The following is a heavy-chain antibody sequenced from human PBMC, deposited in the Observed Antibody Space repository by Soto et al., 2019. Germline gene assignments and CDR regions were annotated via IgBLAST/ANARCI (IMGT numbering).Heavy chain of an antibody. Sequence: QLVESGGGLVQPGGSLRLSCAASGFTLNNYWMHWVRQAPGMGLVWVSRINGDATSTSYADSVKGRFTISRDNARNTLYLQMNSLRAEDTALYYCARGDIAAETFFYYYGMDLWGHGTTVTVS. CDR3: ARGDIAAETFFYYYGMDL. CDR2: INGDATST. D-gene: IGHD6-13*01. J-gene: IGHJ6*02. V-gene: IGHV3-74*01. CDR1: GFTLNNYW.